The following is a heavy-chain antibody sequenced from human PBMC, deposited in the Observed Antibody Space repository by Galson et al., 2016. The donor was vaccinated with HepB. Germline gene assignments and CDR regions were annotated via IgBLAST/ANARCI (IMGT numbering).Heavy chain of an antibody. D-gene: IGHD1-26*01. CDR2: ITPIFGTT. CDR3: ARDSAEGATEFYFGMDV. CDR1: GGTFSSYA. J-gene: IGHJ6*02. Sequence: SVKVSCKASGGTFSSYAISWVRQAPGQGLEWMGGITPIFGTTNYAQRFQGRITITADESTSTAYMELSSLRSEDTAVYYCARDSAEGATEFYFGMDVWGQGTTVTVSS. V-gene: IGHV1-69*13.